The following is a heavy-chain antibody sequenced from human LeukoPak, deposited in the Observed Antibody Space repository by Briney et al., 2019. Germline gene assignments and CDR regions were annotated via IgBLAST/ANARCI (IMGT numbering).Heavy chain of an antibody. V-gene: IGHV4-30-2*01. J-gene: IGHJ3*02. CDR1: GGSISSGGFS. Sequence: KSSETLSLTCAVSGGSISSGGFSWSWIRQPPGKGLEWIGYIYHSGSTYYNPSLKSRVTISVDRSKNQFSLKLSSVTAADTAVYFCARGEHYHGSGDAFDIWGQGTMVTVSS. D-gene: IGHD3-10*01. CDR3: ARGEHYHGSGDAFDI. CDR2: IYHSGST.